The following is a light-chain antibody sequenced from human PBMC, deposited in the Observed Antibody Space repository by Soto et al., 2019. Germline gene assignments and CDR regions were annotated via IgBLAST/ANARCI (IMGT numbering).Light chain of an antibody. V-gene: IGKV1-5*03. CDR2: EAS. CDR1: QTISSW. Sequence: DIQMTQSPSTLSGSVGDRVTITCRARQTISSWLAWHQQKLGKAPKLLIYEASNLKSGVPSRFSGSGSGTDFTLTISSLEPEDFAVYYCQQRSNWPPAITFGQGTRLEIK. CDR3: QQRSNWPPAIT. J-gene: IGKJ5*01.